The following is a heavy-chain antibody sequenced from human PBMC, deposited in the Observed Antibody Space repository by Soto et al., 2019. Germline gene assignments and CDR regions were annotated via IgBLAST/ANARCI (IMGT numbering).Heavy chain of an antibody. D-gene: IGHD3-10*02. CDR3: ARHDYYVNAFDI. Sequence: QVQLQESGPGLVKPSETLSLTCTVSGGSISSYYWSWIRQPPGKGLEWIGYIYYSGSTNYNPSLKSRVTISVDSSKNQFSLKLSSVTAADTAVYYCARHDYYVNAFDIWGQGTMVTVSS. CDR1: GGSISSYY. J-gene: IGHJ3*02. V-gene: IGHV4-59*08. CDR2: IYYSGST.